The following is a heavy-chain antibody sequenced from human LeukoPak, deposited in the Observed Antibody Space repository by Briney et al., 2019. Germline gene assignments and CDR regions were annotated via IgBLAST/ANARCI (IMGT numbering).Heavy chain of an antibody. Sequence: GGSLRLSSAASGFTFTNYSMNWVRQAPGKGLEWVSYISSSSGTINYADSVKGRFTISRDNAKNSLYLQMNSLRVEDTAVYYCAGRSGADDYWGQGTLVTVSS. D-gene: IGHD2-15*01. CDR3: AGRSGADDY. CDR2: ISSSSGTI. V-gene: IGHV3-48*01. CDR1: GFTFTNYS. J-gene: IGHJ4*02.